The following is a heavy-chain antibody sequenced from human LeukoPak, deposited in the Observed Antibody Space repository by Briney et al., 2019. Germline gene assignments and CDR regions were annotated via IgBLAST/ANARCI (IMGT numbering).Heavy chain of an antibody. D-gene: IGHD2-2*01. CDR2: ISSSGGST. CDR3: AKGLRSAEVPAAINWYFDL. CDR1: GFTFSSYA. V-gene: IGHV3-23*01. J-gene: IGHJ2*01. Sequence: GGSLRLSCAASGFTFSSYAMSWVRQAPGKGLEWVSAISSSGGSTYYADSVKGRFTISRDNSKNTLYLQMNSLRAEDTAVYYCAKGLRSAEVPAAINWYFDLWGRGTLVTVSS.